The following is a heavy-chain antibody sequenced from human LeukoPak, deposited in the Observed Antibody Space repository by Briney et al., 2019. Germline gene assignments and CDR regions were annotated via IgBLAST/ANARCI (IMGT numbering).Heavy chain of an antibody. Sequence: GGSLRLSCAASGFTFSSYAMHWVRQAPGEGLEWVAVISYDGSNKYYADSVKGRFTISRDNSKNTLYLQMNSLRAEDTAVYYCATQEWLDYWGQGTLVTVSS. D-gene: IGHD3-3*01. J-gene: IGHJ4*02. CDR2: ISYDGSNK. CDR1: GFTFSSYA. CDR3: ATQEWLDY. V-gene: IGHV3-30*04.